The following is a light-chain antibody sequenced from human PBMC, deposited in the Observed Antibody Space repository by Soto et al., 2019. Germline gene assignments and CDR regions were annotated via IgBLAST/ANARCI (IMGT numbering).Light chain of an antibody. V-gene: IGKV1-39*01. J-gene: IGKJ4*01. CDR1: QSIGGF. Sequence: DIQMIQSPSSLSVSVGDRVTITCRASQSIGGFLNWYQQKLGKAPKLLIYAASSLQSGVPSRFSGSGSGTDFTLTISSLQPEDFATYYCQQSYSTPLTFGGGTKVEI. CDR3: QQSYSTPLT. CDR2: AAS.